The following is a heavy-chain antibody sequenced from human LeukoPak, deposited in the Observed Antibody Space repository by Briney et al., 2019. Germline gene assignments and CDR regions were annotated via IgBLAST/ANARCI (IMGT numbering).Heavy chain of an antibody. Sequence: PSETLSLTCTVSGGSISSYYWSWIRQPPGKGLEWIGYIYYSGSTNYNPSLKSRVTISVDTSKNQFSLKLSSVTAVDTAVYYCARGLRYFDWLPNWFDPWGQGTLVTVSS. CDR3: ARGLRYFDWLPNWFDP. D-gene: IGHD3-9*01. CDR1: GGSISSYY. J-gene: IGHJ5*02. V-gene: IGHV4-59*01. CDR2: IYYSGST.